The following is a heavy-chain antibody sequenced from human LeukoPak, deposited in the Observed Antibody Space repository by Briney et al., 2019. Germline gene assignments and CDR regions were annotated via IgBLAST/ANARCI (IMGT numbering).Heavy chain of an antibody. J-gene: IGHJ4*02. CDR2: IEQDGSEK. CDR3: ARDGRGPYGSSGWYYFDY. Sequence: GGSLRLSCAASGFTFSSYWMSWVRQAPAKGLEWVANIEQDGSEKYYVDSVKGRFTISRDNAKNSLYLQMNSLRAEDTAVYYCARDGRGPYGSSGWYYFDYWGQGTLVTVSS. V-gene: IGHV3-7*01. CDR1: GFTFSSYW. D-gene: IGHD6-19*01.